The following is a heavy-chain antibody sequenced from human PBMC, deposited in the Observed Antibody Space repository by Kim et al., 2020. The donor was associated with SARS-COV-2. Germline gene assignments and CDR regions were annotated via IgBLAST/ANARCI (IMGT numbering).Heavy chain of an antibody. CDR2: IYYSGST. CDR1: GGSVSSGSYY. D-gene: IGHD1-1*01. J-gene: IGHJ6*02. CDR3: ARDITTGTTYYYYGMDV. Sequence: SETLSLTCTVSGGSVSSGSYYWSWIRQPPGKGLEWIGYIYYSGSTNYNPSLKSRVTISVDTSKNQFSLKLSSVTAADTAVYYCARDITTGTTYYYYGMDVLGQGTTVTVSS. V-gene: IGHV4-61*01.